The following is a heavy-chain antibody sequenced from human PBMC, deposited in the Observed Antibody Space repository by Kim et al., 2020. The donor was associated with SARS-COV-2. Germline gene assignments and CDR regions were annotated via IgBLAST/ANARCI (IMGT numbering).Heavy chain of an antibody. CDR2: ISSSGSTI. V-gene: IGHV3-48*03. Sequence: GGSLRLSCAASGFTFSSYEMNWVRQTPGKGLEWVSYISSSGSTIYYADSVKGRFTISRDNAKNSLYLQMNSLRAEDTAVYYCARGPTVVTPIYYYYYGMDVWGQGTTVTVSS. CDR1: GFTFSSYE. J-gene: IGHJ6*02. CDR3: ARGPTVVTPIYYYYYGMDV. D-gene: IGHD4-17*01.